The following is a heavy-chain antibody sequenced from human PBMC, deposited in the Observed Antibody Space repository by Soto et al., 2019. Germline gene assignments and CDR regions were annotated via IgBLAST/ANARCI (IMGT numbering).Heavy chain of an antibody. V-gene: IGHV1-18*01. CDR1: GYTFTSYG. Sequence: ASVKVSCEASGYTFTSYGISWVRQAPGQGLEWMGWISAYNGNTNYAQKLQGRVTMTTDTSTSTAYMELRSLRSDDTAVYYCARGTSDFWSGYYTYFAYRGQGTLVTVSS. CDR3: ARGTSDFWSGYYTYFAY. J-gene: IGHJ4*02. D-gene: IGHD3-3*01. CDR2: ISAYNGNT.